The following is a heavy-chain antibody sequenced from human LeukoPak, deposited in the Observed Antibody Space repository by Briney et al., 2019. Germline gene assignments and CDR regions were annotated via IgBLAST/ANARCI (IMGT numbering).Heavy chain of an antibody. D-gene: IGHD3-3*01. J-gene: IGHJ4*02. Sequence: AGGSLRLSCAASGFTFSDDYMTWIRQAPGKGLEWVSYISSSGSTIYYADSVKGRFTISRDNAKNSLYLQMNSVRDEDTAVYYCARNVIGVVIFDYWGQGTLVTVSS. CDR3: ARNVIGVVIFDY. V-gene: IGHV3-11*04. CDR2: ISSSGSTI. CDR1: GFTFSDDY.